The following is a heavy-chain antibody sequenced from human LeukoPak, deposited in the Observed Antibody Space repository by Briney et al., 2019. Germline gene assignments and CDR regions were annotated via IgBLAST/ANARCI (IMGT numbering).Heavy chain of an antibody. CDR3: ARSVLGYSYGLQSDY. CDR2: IHYRGST. Sequence: PSQTLSLTCTVSGGSISRYNCSWIRQSPGQGLDWIGHIHYRGSTNYNPSLKSRVTISVDTSKNQFSLKLSSLTAADTAVYYCARSVLGYSYGLQSDYWGQGTLVSVS. CDR1: GGSISRYN. V-gene: IGHV4-59*12. J-gene: IGHJ4*02. D-gene: IGHD5-18*01.